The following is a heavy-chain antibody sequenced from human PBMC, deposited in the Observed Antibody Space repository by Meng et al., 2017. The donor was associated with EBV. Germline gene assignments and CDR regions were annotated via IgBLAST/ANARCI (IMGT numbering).Heavy chain of an antibody. Sequence: QARFVQSGLEVKNPGASVKVSCKASGYDFTSYILHWVRQAPGQRLEWMGWINVGVGYTKYSQKFQGRVTISSDTSATTGYMELSSLRSEDTAVYYCVRGPPVGVPGPGDYWGQGTLVTVSS. CDR2: INVGVGYT. V-gene: IGHV1-3*01. CDR3: VRGPPVGVPGPGDY. CDR1: GYDFTSYI. J-gene: IGHJ4*02. D-gene: IGHD2-21*01.